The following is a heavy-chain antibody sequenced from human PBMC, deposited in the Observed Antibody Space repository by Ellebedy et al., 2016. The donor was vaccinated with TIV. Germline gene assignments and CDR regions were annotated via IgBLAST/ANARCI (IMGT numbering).Heavy chain of an antibody. CDR2: ISGSGGNT. J-gene: IGHJ1*01. V-gene: IGHV3-23*01. CDR1: GLTFSSHA. D-gene: IGHD6-6*01. Sequence: GESLKISCAASGLTFSSHAMSWVCQAPGKGLEWVSSISGSGGNTYYADSVKGRFTISRDNSKNTLFLQVNSLRAEDTAVYYCMLKGMSARLYWGQGTLVTVSS. CDR3: MLKGMSARLY.